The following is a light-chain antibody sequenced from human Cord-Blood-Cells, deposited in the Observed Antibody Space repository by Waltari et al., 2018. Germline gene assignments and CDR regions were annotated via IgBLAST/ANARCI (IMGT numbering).Light chain of an antibody. V-gene: IGKV1-5*03. CDR1: QSISSR. CDR3: QQYNSYSYS. CDR2: KAS. J-gene: IGKJ2*03. Sequence: DIQMTQSPSTLSASVGDRVTITCRASQSISSRLAWYQQKPGKAPKLLIYKASSLESEVPSRFSGSGSGTEFTLTISSLQPDDFATYYCQQYNSYSYSFGQGTKLEIK.